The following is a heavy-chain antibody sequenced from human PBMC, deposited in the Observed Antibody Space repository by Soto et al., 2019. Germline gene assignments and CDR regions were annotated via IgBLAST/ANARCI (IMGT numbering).Heavy chain of an antibody. CDR1: GGSISSGGYS. V-gene: IGHV4-30-2*01. Sequence: SETLSLTCAVSGGSISSGGYSWSWIRQPPGKGLEWIGYIYHSGSTYYNPSLKSRVTISVDRSKNQFSLKLSSVTAADTAVYYCARDSYDILGGMDVWGQGTTVTVSS. J-gene: IGHJ6*02. CDR2: IYHSGST. D-gene: IGHD3-9*01. CDR3: ARDSYDILGGMDV.